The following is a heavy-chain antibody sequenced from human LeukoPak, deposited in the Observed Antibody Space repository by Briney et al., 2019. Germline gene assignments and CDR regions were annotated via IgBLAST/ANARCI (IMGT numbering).Heavy chain of an antibody. CDR3: AKDFYNSGGRWYDCFDI. J-gene: IGHJ3*02. V-gene: IGHV1-18*01. D-gene: IGHD2-15*01. Sequence: ASVKVSCKASGYTFSNFGISWVRQAPGQGLEWVGWISGYNDDTHSAQKFQGRVTMTTDTSTNTAYMDLRSLRSDDTAMYYCAKDFYNSGGRWYDCFDIWGQGTMVTVSS. CDR2: ISGYNDDT. CDR1: GYTFSNFG.